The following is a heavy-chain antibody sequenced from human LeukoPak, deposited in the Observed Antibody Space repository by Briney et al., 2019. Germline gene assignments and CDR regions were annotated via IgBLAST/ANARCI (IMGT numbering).Heavy chain of an antibody. Sequence: GGSLRLSCAASGFTFSNYAMNWVRQAPGKGLEWVSYISRSGRNVYYADSVKGRFTISRDDAKNSLYLQMNSLRAEDTAVYYCAREPSVVETATIIGDYWGQGTPVTVSS. CDR2: ISRSGRNV. D-gene: IGHD5-24*01. CDR3: AREPSVVETATIIGDY. J-gene: IGHJ4*02. V-gene: IGHV3-48*03. CDR1: GFTFSNYA.